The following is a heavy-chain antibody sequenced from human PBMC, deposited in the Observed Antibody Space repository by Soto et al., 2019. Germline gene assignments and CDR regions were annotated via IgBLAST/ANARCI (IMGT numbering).Heavy chain of an antibody. D-gene: IGHD3-10*01. Sequence: SETLSLTCTVSGGSIRSGDYYWSWIRQPPGKGLESIGYIYYSGSTYYNPSLKSRVTISVDTSKNQFSLKLSSVTAADTAVYYCARSLRRGPLLDYWGQGTLVTVSS. J-gene: IGHJ4*02. CDR3: ARSLRRGPLLDY. V-gene: IGHV4-30-4*01. CDR2: IYYSGST. CDR1: GGSIRSGDYY.